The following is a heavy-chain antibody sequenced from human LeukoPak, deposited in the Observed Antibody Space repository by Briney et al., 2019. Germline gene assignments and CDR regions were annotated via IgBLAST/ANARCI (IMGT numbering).Heavy chain of an antibody. CDR2: IKEDGSEE. V-gene: IGHV3-7*01. D-gene: IGHD3-10*01. CDR1: GFTFSPYC. J-gene: IGHJ3*02. CDR3: ARLAPYYGTGII. Sequence: GGSLRLSCAASGFTFSPYCMVGVRQAPGKGLEGVATIKEDGSEEYYVDSVKGRFTISRDNAKNSLYLQMSSLRAEDTAVYYCARLAPYYGTGIIWGQGTVVTVSS.